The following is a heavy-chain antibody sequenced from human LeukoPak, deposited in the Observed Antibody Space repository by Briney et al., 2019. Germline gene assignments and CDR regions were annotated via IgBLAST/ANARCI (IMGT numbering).Heavy chain of an antibody. CDR3: ARGGYPHTTKYMDV. V-gene: IGHV1-69*06. CDR2: IIPMFASA. CDR1: GYTFTFYY. D-gene: IGHD2/OR15-2a*01. J-gene: IGHJ6*03. Sequence: ASVKVSCNASGYTFTFYYMHWGRQAPGQGLKWVGGIIPMFASANYAQKSQGRVTITEDKSTSTAYMELSSLRSDDTAVYYCARGGYPHTTKYMDVWGKGTTVTVSS.